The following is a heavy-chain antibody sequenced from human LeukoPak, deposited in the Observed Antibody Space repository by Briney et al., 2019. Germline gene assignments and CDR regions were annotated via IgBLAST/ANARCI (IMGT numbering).Heavy chain of an antibody. CDR2: IYYSGST. V-gene: IGHV4-59*08. J-gene: IGHJ4*02. CDR3: ASSPRSGWYYFDY. D-gene: IGHD6-19*01. Sequence: SETLSLTCTVSGGSISSYYWSWILQPPGKGLEWIGYIYYSGSTNYNPSLKSRVTISVDTSKNQFSLKLSSVTAADTAVYYCASSPRSGWYYFDYWGQGTLVTVSS. CDR1: GGSISSYY.